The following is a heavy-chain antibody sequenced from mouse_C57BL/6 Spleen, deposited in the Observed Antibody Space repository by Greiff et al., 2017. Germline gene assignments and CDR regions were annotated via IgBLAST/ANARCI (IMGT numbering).Heavy chain of an antibody. Sequence: QVQLQQPGAELVRPGSSVKLSCKASGYTFTSYWMDWVKQRPGQGLEWIGNIYPSDSDTHYNQKFKDKATLTVDKSSSTAYMQLSSLTSEDSAVYYCARTAYYGSSYYYAMDCWGQGTSVTVSS. D-gene: IGHD1-1*01. CDR2: IYPSDSDT. V-gene: IGHV1-61*01. CDR3: ARTAYYGSSYYYAMDC. CDR1: GYTFTSYW. J-gene: IGHJ4*01.